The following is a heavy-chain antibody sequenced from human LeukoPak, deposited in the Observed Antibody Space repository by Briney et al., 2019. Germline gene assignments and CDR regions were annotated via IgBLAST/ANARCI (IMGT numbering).Heavy chain of an antibody. Sequence: GGSLRLSCAASGFTFSSYAMSWVRQAPGKGLEWVAVISDDGSNKHYADSVKGRFTISRDSSKNTLFLQMNRLRPEDAAVYYCAKAPVTTCRGAFCYPFDYWGLGTLVTVSS. CDR3: AKAPVTTCRGAFCYPFDY. CDR1: GFTFSSYA. V-gene: IGHV3-30*04. D-gene: IGHD2-15*01. J-gene: IGHJ4*02. CDR2: ISDDGSNK.